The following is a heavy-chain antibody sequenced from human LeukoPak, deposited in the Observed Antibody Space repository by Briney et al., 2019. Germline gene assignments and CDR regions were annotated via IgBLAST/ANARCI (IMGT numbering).Heavy chain of an antibody. CDR2: ISGSAGST. J-gene: IGHJ4*02. Sequence: PGGSLRLSCAASGFXFSSYGMHWVRQAPGKGLEWVSSISGSAGSTYYGDSVKGRFTVSRDNSKNTLYLQMNSLRAEDTAVYYCAKDLIARGYGYEFDYWGQGTLVTVSS. D-gene: IGHD5-18*01. CDR3: AKDLIARGYGYEFDY. V-gene: IGHV3-23*01. CDR1: GFXFSSYG.